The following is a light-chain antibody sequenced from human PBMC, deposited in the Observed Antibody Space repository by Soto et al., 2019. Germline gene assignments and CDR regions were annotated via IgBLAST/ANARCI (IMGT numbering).Light chain of an antibody. J-gene: IGLJ3*02. Sequence: QSALTQPRSVSGSPGQSVTISCTGTSSDVGGYNYVSWYQQHPGKAPKLMIYDVSKRPSGVPDRFSGSKSGNTASLTISGLQAEDEAGYYCCSYAGSDRVFGGGTKLTVL. CDR1: SSDVGGYNY. V-gene: IGLV2-11*01. CDR2: DVS. CDR3: CSYAGSDRV.